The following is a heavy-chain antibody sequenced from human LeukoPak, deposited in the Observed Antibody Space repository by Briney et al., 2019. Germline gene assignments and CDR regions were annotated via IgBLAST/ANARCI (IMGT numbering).Heavy chain of an antibody. V-gene: IGHV3-48*01. CDR2: ISSSSSTI. J-gene: IGHJ3*02. D-gene: IGHD1-26*01. Sequence: GGSLRLSCAASGFTFSSYSMNWVRQAPGKGLEWVSYISSSSSTIYYADSVKGRFTISRDNAKNSLYLQMNSLRAEDTAVYYCARDSGGSYYYDAFDIWGQGTMVTVSS. CDR3: ARDSGGSYYYDAFDI. CDR1: GFTFSSYS.